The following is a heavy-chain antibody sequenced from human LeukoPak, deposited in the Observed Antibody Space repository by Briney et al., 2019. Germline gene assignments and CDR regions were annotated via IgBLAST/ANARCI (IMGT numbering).Heavy chain of an antibody. CDR3: ARGATMEPHY. Sequence: PSETLSLTCAVHGGSFSGYYWSWIRQPPGKGLEWIGEINHSGSTNYNPSLKSRVTISVDTSKNQFSLKLSSVTAADTAVYYCARGATMEPHYWGQGTLVTVSS. V-gene: IGHV4-34*01. CDR2: INHSGST. D-gene: IGHD5-12*01. J-gene: IGHJ4*02. CDR1: GGSFSGYY.